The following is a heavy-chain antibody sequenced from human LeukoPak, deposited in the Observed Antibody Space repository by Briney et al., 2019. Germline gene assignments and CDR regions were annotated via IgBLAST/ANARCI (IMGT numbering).Heavy chain of an antibody. J-gene: IGHJ4*02. V-gene: IGHV3-23*01. CDR2: ISGTGSST. D-gene: IGHD5-18*01. CDR3: AILAEGDTSVVPGY. CDR1: GFTFRSYA. Sequence: SGGSLRLSCVASGFTFRSYAMNWVRQAPGKGLEWVSFISGTGSSTYYADSVKGRFTISRDNSKNTLYLQLNSLRVEDTAVYYCAILAEGDTSVVPGYWGQGTLVTVSS.